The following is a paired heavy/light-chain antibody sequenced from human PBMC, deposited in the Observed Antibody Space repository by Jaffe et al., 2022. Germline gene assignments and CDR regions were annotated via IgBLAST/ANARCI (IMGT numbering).Heavy chain of an antibody. Sequence: QVQLQESGPGLVKPSETLSLTCTVSRGSISIDYWSWIRQPPGKGLEWIGNIYYTGSTNYNPSLKSRVTISVDTSKNHFSLRLSSVTAADTAVYYCARVHIGYCGGGSCYGFDYWGQGTLVTVSS. D-gene: IGHD2-15*01. V-gene: IGHV4-59*01. CDR1: RGSISIDY. CDR2: IYYTGST. J-gene: IGHJ4*02. CDR3: ARVHIGYCGGGSCYGFDY.
Light chain of an antibody. CDR3: QQANSFPT. CDR1: QGINNW. Sequence: DIQMTQSPSSVSASVGDRVTITCRASQGINNWLAWYQQKPGKAPKLLIYAVSSLQSGVPSRFSGSGSGTDFTLTISSLQPEDFATYYCQQANSFPTFGPGTKVDIK. CDR2: AVS. V-gene: IGKV1-12*01. J-gene: IGKJ3*01.